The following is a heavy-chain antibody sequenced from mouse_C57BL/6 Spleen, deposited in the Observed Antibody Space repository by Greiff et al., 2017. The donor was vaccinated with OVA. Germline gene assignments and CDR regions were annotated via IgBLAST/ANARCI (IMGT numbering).Heavy chain of an antibody. CDR1: GFTFSDYG. V-gene: IGHV5-17*01. CDR2: ISSGSSTI. CDR3: ARNGFAY. Sequence: EVMLVESGGVLVKPGGSLKLSCAASGFTFSDYGMHWVRQAPEQGLEWVAYISSGSSTIYYADTVKGRFTISRDNAKNTLFLQMTSLRSEYTAMYYCARNGFAYWGQGTLVTVSA. J-gene: IGHJ3*01.